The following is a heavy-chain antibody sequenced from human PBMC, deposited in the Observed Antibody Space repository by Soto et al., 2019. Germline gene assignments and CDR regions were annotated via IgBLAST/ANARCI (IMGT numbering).Heavy chain of an antibody. Sequence: QVQLVESGGGVVQPGGSLRLSCTASGFIFTTFGIHWVRQAPGKGLEWVALISYDGHNKYYSDSVKGRFTISRDNYKNTLSLQMNSLRAEDTAVYYCAKDLQAYGDYNYYYYGMDVWGQGTTVSVSS. CDR1: GFIFTTFG. J-gene: IGHJ6*02. CDR2: ISYDGHNK. CDR3: AKDLQAYGDYNYYYYGMDV. D-gene: IGHD4-17*01. V-gene: IGHV3-30*18.